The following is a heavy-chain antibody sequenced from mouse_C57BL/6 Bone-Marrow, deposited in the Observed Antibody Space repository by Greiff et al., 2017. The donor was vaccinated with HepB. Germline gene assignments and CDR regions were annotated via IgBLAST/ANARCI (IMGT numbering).Heavy chain of an antibody. CDR1: GYTFTSYW. V-gene: IGHV1-69*01. CDR2: IDPSDSYT. Sequence: QVQLQQPGAELVMPGASVKLSCKASGYTFTSYWMHWVKQRPGQGLEWIGEIDPSDSYTNYNQKFKGKSTLTVDKSSSTAYMQLSSLTSEDSAVYYCANMVTTRGFDYWGQGTTLTVSS. CDR3: ANMVTTRGFDY. D-gene: IGHD2-2*01. J-gene: IGHJ2*01.